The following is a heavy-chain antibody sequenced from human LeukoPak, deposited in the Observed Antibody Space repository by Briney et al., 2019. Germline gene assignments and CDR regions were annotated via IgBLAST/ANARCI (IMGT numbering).Heavy chain of an antibody. J-gene: IGHJ6*03. Sequence: PGGSLRLSCAASGFTFSSYSMNWVRQAPGKGLERVSSISSSSSYIYYADSVKGRFTISRDNAKNSLYLQMNSLRAEDTAVYYCARDPRHGTMVRGVIISYMDVWGKGTTVTVSS. CDR2: ISSSSSYI. CDR3: ARDPRHGTMVRGVIISYMDV. D-gene: IGHD3-10*01. V-gene: IGHV3-21*01. CDR1: GFTFSSYS.